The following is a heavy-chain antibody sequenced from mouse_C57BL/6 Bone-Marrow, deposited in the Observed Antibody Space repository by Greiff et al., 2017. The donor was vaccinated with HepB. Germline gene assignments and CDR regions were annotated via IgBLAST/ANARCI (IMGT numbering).Heavy chain of an antibody. D-gene: IGHD1-1*01. CDR2: ISSGGSYT. V-gene: IGHV5-6*01. J-gene: IGHJ1*03. Sequence: VQLKESGGDLVKPGGSLKLSCAASGFTFSSYGMSWVRQTPDKRLEWVATISSGGSYTYYPDSVKGRFTISRYNDKNTLYLQMSRRKSEDTAMYYCARHERLWTVVEYVDVWGTGTTVTVSS. CDR1: GFTFSSYG. CDR3: ARHERLWTVVEYVDV.